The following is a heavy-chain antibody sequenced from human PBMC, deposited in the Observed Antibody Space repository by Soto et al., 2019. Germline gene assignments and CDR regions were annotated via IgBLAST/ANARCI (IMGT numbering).Heavy chain of an antibody. D-gene: IGHD3-10*01. CDR2: VYYSGST. CDR1: GDSVTNTYDY. CDR3: ARHRPGSSTPLDYFDY. V-gene: IGHV4-39*01. J-gene: IGHJ4*02. Sequence: QLQLQESGPRLVRPSETLSLTCTVSGDSVTNTYDYWGWIRQPPGKGLEWIGSVYYSGSTYYNPSLNSRVTISVATSKNQFSLKLTSVTAADTAVYYCARHRPGSSTPLDYFDYWGQGTLVTVSS.